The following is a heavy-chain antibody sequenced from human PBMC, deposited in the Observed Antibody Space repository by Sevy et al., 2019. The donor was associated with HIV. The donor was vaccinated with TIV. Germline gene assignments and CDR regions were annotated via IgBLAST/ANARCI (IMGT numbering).Heavy chain of an antibody. CDR2: IKPDGSQK. Sequence: GGSLRLSCAASGFTCSDDWMSWVRQAPGKGLEWVANIKPDGSQKYYVDSVKGRLTISRDNAKNSLYLQMNSLRAEDTAVYYCARGGWHSSYWGQGTLVTVSS. V-gene: IGHV3-7*01. J-gene: IGHJ4*02. CDR1: GFTCSDDW. D-gene: IGHD2-15*01. CDR3: ARGGWHSSY.